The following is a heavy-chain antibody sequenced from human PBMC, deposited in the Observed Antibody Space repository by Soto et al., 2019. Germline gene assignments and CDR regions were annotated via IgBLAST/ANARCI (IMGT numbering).Heavy chain of an antibody. D-gene: IGHD6-19*01. Sequence: QVQLEESGGGLVKPGGSLRLSCAASGFTFSAVYMSWIRQAPNKGLEYISYISSSGTSANYADSVKGRFTISRDNAKNSLYLQMNSLRAEDTAVYYCARGRGAVTGQYFDYWVQGARVSVSS. J-gene: IGHJ4*02. CDR2: ISSSGTSA. CDR3: ARGRGAVTGQYFDY. V-gene: IGHV3-11*05. CDR1: GFTFSAVY.